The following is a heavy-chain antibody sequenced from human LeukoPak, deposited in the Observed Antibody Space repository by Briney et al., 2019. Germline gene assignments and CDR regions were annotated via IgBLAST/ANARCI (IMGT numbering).Heavy chain of an antibody. CDR2: IKQDGSEK. V-gene: IGHV3-7*01. CDR3: ARDRGYSSSSVSYNWFDP. D-gene: IGHD6-6*01. Sequence: GGSPRLSCAASGFTFSSYWMSWVRQAPGKGLEWVANIKQDGSEKYYVDSVKGRFTISRDNAKNSLYLQMNSLRAEDTAVYYCARDRGYSSSSVSYNWFDPWGQGTLVTVSS. J-gene: IGHJ5*02. CDR1: GFTFSSYW.